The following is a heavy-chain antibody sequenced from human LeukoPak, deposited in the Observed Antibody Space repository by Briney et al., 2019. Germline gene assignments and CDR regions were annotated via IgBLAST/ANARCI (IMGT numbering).Heavy chain of an antibody. CDR3: ARGSPGVIDY. CDR1: GFSFSSFS. J-gene: IGHJ4*02. Sequence: GGSLRLSWVGSGFSFSSFSMNWVRQAPGRGLEWVSYISGSSSAKFYADSVKGRFTISRDNAKTSLYQQLNSLRAEDTAVYYCARGSPGVIDYWGQGTLVSVSS. V-gene: IGHV3-48*01. CDR2: ISGSSSAK. D-gene: IGHD7-27*01.